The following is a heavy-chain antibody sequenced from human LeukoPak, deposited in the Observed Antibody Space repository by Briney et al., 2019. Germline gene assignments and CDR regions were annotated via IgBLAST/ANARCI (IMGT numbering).Heavy chain of an antibody. D-gene: IGHD1-26*01. CDR3: AKGTGSYGYNWFDP. V-gene: IGHV3-23*01. J-gene: IGHJ5*02. CDR1: GFTVSSNY. Sequence: PGGSLRLSCAASGFTVSSNYMSWVRQAPGKGLEWVSAISGSGGSTYYADSVKGRFTISRDNSKNTLYLQMNSLRAEDTAVYYCAKGTGSYGYNWFDPWGQGTLVTVSS. CDR2: ISGSGGST.